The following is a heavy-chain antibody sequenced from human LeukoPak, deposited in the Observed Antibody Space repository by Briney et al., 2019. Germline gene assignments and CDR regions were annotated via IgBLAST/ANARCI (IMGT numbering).Heavy chain of an antibody. J-gene: IGHJ4*02. Sequence: SQTLSLTCTVSGGSISSGDYYWSWIRQPPGKGLEWIGNIYYSGSTYYNPSLKSRITISVDTSKNQFSLKLSSVTAADTAVYFCARPKRGDSTSWYVDFWGQGTLVTVSS. CDR3: ARPKRGDSTSWYVDF. CDR2: IYYSGST. D-gene: IGHD6-13*01. CDR1: GGSISSGDYY. V-gene: IGHV4-30-4*01.